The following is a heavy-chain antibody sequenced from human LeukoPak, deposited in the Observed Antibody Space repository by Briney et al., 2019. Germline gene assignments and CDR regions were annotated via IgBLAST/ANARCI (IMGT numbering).Heavy chain of an antibody. Sequence: GGSLRLSCAASGFSFSTFGMNWVRQAPGKGLEWVSYINGGSDTLYYADSVQGRFAISRDNAKNSLYLQMNSLRVEDTAVYYCVRDGDYDFWNGYYGGPIAFDIWGQGTMVTVSS. V-gene: IGHV3-48*01. D-gene: IGHD3-3*01. CDR3: VRDGDYDFWNGYYGGPIAFDI. J-gene: IGHJ3*02. CDR2: INGGSDTL. CDR1: GFSFSTFG.